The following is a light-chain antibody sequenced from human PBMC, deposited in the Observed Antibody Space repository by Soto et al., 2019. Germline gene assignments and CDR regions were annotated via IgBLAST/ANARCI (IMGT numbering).Light chain of an antibody. CDR3: QQSYSTPPWT. Sequence: DIHMTQSPSSLSPSVGDRVTLTCRASQTISRHLNWVQQKPGKAPKLLIYDASSLQTGVPSRFSGSGSGTDFSLTISSLQPEDFATYYCQQSYSTPPWTFGQGTKVDIK. CDR1: QTISRH. J-gene: IGKJ1*01. V-gene: IGKV1-39*01. CDR2: DAS.